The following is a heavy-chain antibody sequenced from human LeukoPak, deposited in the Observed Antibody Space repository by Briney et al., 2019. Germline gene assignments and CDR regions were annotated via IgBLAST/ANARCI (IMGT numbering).Heavy chain of an antibody. CDR2: INPTFGTT. V-gene: IGHV1-69*06. D-gene: IGHD6-19*01. J-gene: IGHJ4*02. Sequence: SVKVSCKPSGGTFSKYAFNWVRQAPGQGLEWMGEINPTFGTTTYAQRFQGRVTITADRSTSTVFMELSSLKAEDTAVYYCAGRSGWYIGYYWGQGTLVTVSS. CDR1: GGTFSKYA. CDR3: AGRSGWYIGYY.